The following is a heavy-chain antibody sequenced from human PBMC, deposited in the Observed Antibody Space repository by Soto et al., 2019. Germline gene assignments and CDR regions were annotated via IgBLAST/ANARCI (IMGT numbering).Heavy chain of an antibody. J-gene: IGHJ4*02. V-gene: IGHV3-23*01. CDR1: GFTFSNYD. CDR2: VSSSGSST. CDR3: ARRDCGSGRNCEFGAPAFAY. D-gene: IGHD2-21*01. Sequence: EVQLLESGGDLVQPGGSLRLSCAASGFTFSNYDMSWVRQAPGKGLEWVSSVSSSGSSTYYADSVKGRFTISRDNSKKTLYLTMSRLGAAETAVYPCARRDCGSGRNCEFGAPAFAYWGQGNLVTVTS.